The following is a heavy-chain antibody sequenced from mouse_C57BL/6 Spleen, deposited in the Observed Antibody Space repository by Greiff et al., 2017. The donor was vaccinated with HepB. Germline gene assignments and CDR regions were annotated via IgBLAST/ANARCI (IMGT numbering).Heavy chain of an antibody. D-gene: IGHD2-3*01. J-gene: IGHJ2*01. CDR2: ISDGGSYT. Sequence: EVQLVESGGGLVKPGGSLKLSCAASGFTFSSYAMSWVRQTPEKRLEWVATISDGGSYTYYPDNVKGRFTISRDNAKNNLYLQMSHLKSEDTAMYYCAREDYDGYYVDYWGQGTTLTVSS. CDR1: GFTFSSYA. V-gene: IGHV5-4*01. CDR3: AREDYDGYYVDY.